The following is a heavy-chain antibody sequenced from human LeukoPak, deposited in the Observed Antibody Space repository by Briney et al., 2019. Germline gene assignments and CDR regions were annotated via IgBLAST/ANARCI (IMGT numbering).Heavy chain of an antibody. V-gene: IGHV3-43*02. D-gene: IGHD1-26*01. CDR1: GFTFDDYA. CDR2: ISGDGGST. CDR3: AKDIGSYAPTTQYFDI. Sequence: GGSLRLSCAASGFTFDDYAMHWVRQAPGKGLEWVSLISGDGGSTYYADSVKGRFTISRDNSKTSLYLQMNSLRTEDTALYYCAKDIGSYAPTTQYFDIWGQGTMVTVYS. J-gene: IGHJ3*02.